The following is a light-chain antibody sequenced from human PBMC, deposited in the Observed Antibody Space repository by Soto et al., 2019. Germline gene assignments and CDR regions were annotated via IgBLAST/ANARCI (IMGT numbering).Light chain of an antibody. V-gene: IGKV3-20*01. CDR2: GAS. CDR3: HQHGGSPET. J-gene: IGKJ1*01. Sequence: EIGLTQSPGTLSLSPGERATLSCRASRSVNNNYLAWYQQKPGQAPRLLIFGASSRATGIPDRFIARGSGTEFLLTISRLEPDDFAIYPCHQHGGSPETFGQGTKVDIK. CDR1: RSVNNNY.